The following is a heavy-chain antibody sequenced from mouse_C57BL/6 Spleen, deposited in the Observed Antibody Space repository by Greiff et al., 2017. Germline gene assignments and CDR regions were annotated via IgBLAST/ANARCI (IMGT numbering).Heavy chain of an antibody. Sequence: DVKLVESGGDLVKPGGSLKLSCAASGFTFSSYGMSWVRQTPDKRLEWVATISSGGSYTYYPDSVKGRFTISRDNAKNTLYLQMSSLKAEDTAMYYCARNGVGPDDYYFDYWGQGTTLTVSS. CDR1: GFTFSSYG. D-gene: IGHD4-1*01. V-gene: IGHV5-6*02. CDR3: ARNGVGPDDYYFDY. J-gene: IGHJ2*01. CDR2: ISSGGSYT.